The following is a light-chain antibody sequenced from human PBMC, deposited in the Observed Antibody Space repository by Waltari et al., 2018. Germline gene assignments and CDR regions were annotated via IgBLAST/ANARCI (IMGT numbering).Light chain of an antibody. CDR1: QSVSRS. Sequence: IVLTQSPGTLSLSPGERATLSCRASQSVSRSLAWYQQEPGQAPKLLIYGASTRATGIPDRFSGSGSGTDFSLTSSSLEPEDFAIYFCQHYVRLPATFGQGTKVEIK. CDR2: GAS. J-gene: IGKJ1*01. V-gene: IGKV3-20*01. CDR3: QHYVRLPAT.